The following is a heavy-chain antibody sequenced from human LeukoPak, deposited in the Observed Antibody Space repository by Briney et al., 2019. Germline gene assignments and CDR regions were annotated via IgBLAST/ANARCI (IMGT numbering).Heavy chain of an antibody. CDR3: AGAPPYATPPGDY. CDR1: GFTVSTNY. J-gene: IGHJ4*02. CDR2: IYSGGTT. Sequence: GGSLRLSCAASGFTVSTNYMTWVRQAPGKGLEWVSVIYSGGTTYYADSVKGRFTISRDNSKNTVYLQMNSLRADDTAVYYCAGAPPYATPPGDYWGQGTLVTVSS. D-gene: IGHD2-2*01. V-gene: IGHV3-53*01.